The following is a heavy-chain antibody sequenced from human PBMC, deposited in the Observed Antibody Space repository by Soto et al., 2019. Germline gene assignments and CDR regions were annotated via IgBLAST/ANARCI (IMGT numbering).Heavy chain of an antibody. CDR2: IIPIFGTA. CDR1: GGTFSSYA. Sequence: QVQLVQSGAEVKKPGSSVKVSCKASGGTFSSYAISWVRQAPGQGLEWMGGIIPIFGTANYAQKFQGRVXIXAXXSTSTAYMELSSLRSEDTAAYYCARESYSSRSFDYWGQGTLVTVSS. V-gene: IGHV1-69*12. J-gene: IGHJ4*02. CDR3: ARESYSSRSFDY. D-gene: IGHD6-13*01.